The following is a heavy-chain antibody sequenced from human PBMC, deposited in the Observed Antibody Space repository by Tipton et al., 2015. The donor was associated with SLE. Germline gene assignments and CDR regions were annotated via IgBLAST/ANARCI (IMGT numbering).Heavy chain of an antibody. V-gene: IGHV4-31*11. CDR2: IYYSGTT. CDR1: GGSISTDGVY. CDR3: ARGVVGLVLIYFDH. Sequence: TLSLTCAVYGGSISTDGVYWSWIRQHPGKGLEWIGNIYYSGTTYYNTSFKSQFTISVDTSNNQFSLKVNSVTAADTAVYYCARGVVGLVLIYFDHWGQGALVTVAS. D-gene: IGHD3/OR15-3a*01. J-gene: IGHJ4*01.